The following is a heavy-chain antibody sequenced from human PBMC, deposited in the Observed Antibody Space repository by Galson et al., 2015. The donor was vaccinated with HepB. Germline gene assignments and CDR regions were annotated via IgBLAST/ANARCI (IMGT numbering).Heavy chain of an antibody. J-gene: IGHJ4*02. V-gene: IGHV3-53*01. D-gene: IGHD5-24*01. CDR1: GFTVSSNY. CDR2: IYSGGST. CDR3: ARDPPWGEDGYNSD. Sequence: SLRLSCAASGFTVSSNYMSWVRQAPGKGLEWVSVIYSGGSTYYADSVKGRFTISRDNSKNTLYLQMNSLRAEDTAVCYCARDPPWGEDGYNSDWGQGTLVTVSS.